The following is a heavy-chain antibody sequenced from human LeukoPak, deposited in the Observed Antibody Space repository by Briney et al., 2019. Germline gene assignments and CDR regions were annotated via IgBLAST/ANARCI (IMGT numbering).Heavy chain of an antibody. D-gene: IGHD6-19*01. CDR2: IYYSGST. CDR1: GGSISGGSYY. J-gene: IGHJ3*02. Sequence: SQTLSLTCTVSGGSISGGSYYWSWIRQPAGKGLEWIGYIYYSGSTNYNPSLKSRVTISVDTSKNQFSLKLSSVTAADTAVYYCAGSIAVAGTLVIDAFDIWGRGTMVTVSS. V-gene: IGHV4-61*10. CDR3: AGSIAVAGTLVIDAFDI.